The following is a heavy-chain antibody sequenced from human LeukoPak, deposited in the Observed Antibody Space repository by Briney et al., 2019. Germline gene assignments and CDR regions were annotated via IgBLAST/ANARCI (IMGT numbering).Heavy chain of an antibody. CDR1: GFTFSSYA. CDR2: ISYDGSNK. CDR3: AREFPPNYNPLYYYDSSGYPDY. Sequence: GGSLRLSCAASGFTFSSYAMHWVRQAPGKGLEGVAVISYDGSNKYYADSVKGRFTISRDNSKNTLYLQMNSLRAEDTAVYYCAREFPPNYNPLYYYDSSGYPDYWGQGTLVTVSS. J-gene: IGHJ4*02. V-gene: IGHV3-30-3*01. D-gene: IGHD3-22*01.